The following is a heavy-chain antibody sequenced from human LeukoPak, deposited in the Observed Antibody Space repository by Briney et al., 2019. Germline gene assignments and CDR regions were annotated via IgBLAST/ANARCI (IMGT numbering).Heavy chain of an antibody. Sequence: SETLSLTCTVSGASISDYYWTWIRQPPGKGLEWIGYIYYTGNTNYNPSLKSRVTISVDTSKNQFSLKLSSVTAADTAVYYCARGGRLLWFGEPLTDWGQGTLVTVSS. CDR1: GASISDYY. J-gene: IGHJ4*02. D-gene: IGHD3-10*01. CDR3: ARGGRLLWFGEPLTD. CDR2: IYYTGNT. V-gene: IGHV4-59*01.